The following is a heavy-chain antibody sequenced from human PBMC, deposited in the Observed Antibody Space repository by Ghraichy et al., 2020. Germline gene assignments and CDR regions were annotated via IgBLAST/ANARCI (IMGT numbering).Heavy chain of an antibody. CDR2: ISGSGGST. J-gene: IGHJ4*02. CDR1: GFTFSSYA. V-gene: IGHV3-23*01. CDR3: ATRPYYDILTGYGGLDF. D-gene: IGHD3-9*01. Sequence: GALRLSCAASGFTFSSYAMRWVRQAPGKGLEWVSAISGSGGSTYYADSVKGRFTISRDNSKNTLYLQMNSLRAEDTAVYYCATRPYYDILTGYGGLDFWGQGTLVTVSS.